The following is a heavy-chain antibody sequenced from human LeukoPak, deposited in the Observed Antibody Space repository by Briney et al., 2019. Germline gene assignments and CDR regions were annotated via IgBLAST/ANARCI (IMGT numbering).Heavy chain of an antibody. CDR3: ARRGYYD. J-gene: IGHJ4*02. CDR2: IKEDGSEK. V-gene: IGHV3-7*01. CDR1: GFTFRSHW. D-gene: IGHD3-10*01. Sequence: QPGGSLRLSCSGAGFTFRSHWMRWVRQAPGKGLEWVANIKEDGSEKYYVDSVKGRFTISRDNAKNSLYLQMNSLRAEDTAVYYCARRGYYDWGQGTLVTVSS.